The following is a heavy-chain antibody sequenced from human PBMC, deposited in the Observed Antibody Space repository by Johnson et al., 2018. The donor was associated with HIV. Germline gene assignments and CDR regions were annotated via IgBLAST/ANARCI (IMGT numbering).Heavy chain of an antibody. CDR2: ISYDGSNK. J-gene: IGHJ3*02. Sequence: QVQLVESGGGVVQPGRSLRLSCAASGFTFSSYGMHWVRQAPGKGLEWVAVISYDGSNKYYADSVKGRFTISRDNSKNTLYLQMNSLRAEDTAVYYCVRVSLGYSYGYDAFDIWGQGTMVTVSS. V-gene: IGHV3-30*03. CDR3: VRVSLGYSYGYDAFDI. D-gene: IGHD5-18*01. CDR1: GFTFSSYG.